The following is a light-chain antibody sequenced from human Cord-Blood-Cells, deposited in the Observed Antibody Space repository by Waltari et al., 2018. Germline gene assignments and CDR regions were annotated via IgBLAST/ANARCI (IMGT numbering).Light chain of an antibody. V-gene: IGKV1-5*03. J-gene: IGKJ1*01. CDR2: KAS. CDR1: QSISSW. CDR3: QQYNSYWT. Sequence: DIQMIQSPSTLSASVGDRVTITCRASQSISSWLAWYQQKPGKAPKLLIYKASSLESGVPSRFSGSGSGTEFTLTISSLQPDDFATYYCQQYNSYWTFGQGP.